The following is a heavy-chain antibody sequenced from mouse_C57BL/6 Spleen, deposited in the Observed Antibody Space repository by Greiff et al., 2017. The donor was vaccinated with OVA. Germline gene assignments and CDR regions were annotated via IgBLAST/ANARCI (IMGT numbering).Heavy chain of an antibody. V-gene: IGHV1-53*01. CDR1: GYTFTSYW. D-gene: IGHD2-1*01. J-gene: IGHJ2*01. CDR3: ARSGGNYVYYFDY. Sequence: QVQLQQPGTELVKPGASVKLSCKASGYTFTSYWMHWVKQRPGQGLEWIGNINPSNGGTTYNEKFKSKATLTVDKSSSTAYMQLSSLTSEDSAVYYCARSGGNYVYYFDYWGQGTTLTVSS. CDR2: INPSNGGT.